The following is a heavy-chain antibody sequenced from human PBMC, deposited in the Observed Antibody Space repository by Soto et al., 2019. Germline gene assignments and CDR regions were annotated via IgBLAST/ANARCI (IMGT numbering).Heavy chain of an antibody. J-gene: IGHJ4*02. CDR1: GGSINSGGYY. Sequence: KPSETLSLTCTVSGGSINSGGYYWSWIRQHPGKGLEWIGYIFYSGSTYYNPSLKSRTIISVDTSKNQFSLKLSSVTAADTAVYYCARQGGRYDFFDYWGQGTLVTVSS. D-gene: IGHD5-12*01. CDR3: ARQGGRYDFFDY. V-gene: IGHV4-31*03. CDR2: IFYSGST.